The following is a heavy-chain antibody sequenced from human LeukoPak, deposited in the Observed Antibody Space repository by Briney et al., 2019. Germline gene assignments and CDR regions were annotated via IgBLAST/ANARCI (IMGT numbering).Heavy chain of an antibody. D-gene: IGHD4-23*01. J-gene: IGHJ4*02. CDR2: IYYSGST. V-gene: IGHV4-39*01. CDR1: GGSISSSSYY. CDR3: ARLKALVYGGNSLYYFDY. Sequence: PSETLSLTCTVSGGSISSSSYYWGWIRQPPGKGLEWIGSIYYSGSTYYNPSLKSRVTISVDTSKNQFSLKLSSATAADTAVYYCARLKALVYGGNSLYYFDYWGQGTLVTVSS.